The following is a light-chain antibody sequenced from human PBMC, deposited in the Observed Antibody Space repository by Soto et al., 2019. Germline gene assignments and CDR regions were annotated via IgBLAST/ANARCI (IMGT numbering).Light chain of an antibody. J-gene: IGLJ2*01. CDR1: SSDVGAYNY. CDR2: EVS. CDR3: SSYTSTSTLV. Sequence: QSVLTQPASVSGSPGQSITISCTGTSSDVGAYNYVSWFQQHPGKATKLMIYEVSNRPSGISSRFSGSKSGNTASLTSSGRQAEDDADYYCSSYTSTSTLVFGGVTKVTVL. V-gene: IGLV2-14*01.